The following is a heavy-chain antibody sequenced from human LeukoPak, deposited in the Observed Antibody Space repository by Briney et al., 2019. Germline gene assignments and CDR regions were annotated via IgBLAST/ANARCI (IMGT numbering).Heavy chain of an antibody. CDR2: IYPGDSDT. D-gene: IGHD3-22*01. J-gene: IGHJ4*02. CDR1: GYSFTSYW. Sequence: GESLKISCKGSGYSFTSYWIGWVRQMPGKGLEWMGIIYPGDSDTRYSPSFQGQVTISADRSITTAYLQWSSLKASDTAMYYCARPSNYYDSSRFDYWGQGTLVTVSS. CDR3: ARPSNYYDSSRFDY. V-gene: IGHV5-51*01.